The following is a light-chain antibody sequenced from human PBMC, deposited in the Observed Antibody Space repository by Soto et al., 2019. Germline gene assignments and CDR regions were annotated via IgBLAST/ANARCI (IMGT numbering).Light chain of an antibody. CDR3: QQRSNWPLT. Sequence: EIVLTQSPATLSLSPGERATLSCRAGQSVTSYLAWYQQKPGQAPRLLIYDASNRATGIPARFSGSGSGTDFTPTISSLEPEDFAVYYCQQRSNWPLTFGGGTKVDIK. CDR1: QSVTSY. CDR2: DAS. J-gene: IGKJ4*01. V-gene: IGKV3-11*01.